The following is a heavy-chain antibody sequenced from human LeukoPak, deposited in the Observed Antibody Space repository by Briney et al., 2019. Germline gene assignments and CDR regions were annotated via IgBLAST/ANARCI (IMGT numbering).Heavy chain of an antibody. Sequence: PGGSLRLSCAASGFTFSSYGMHWVRQAPGKGLEWVAVISYDGSNKYYADSVKGRFTISRDNSKNTLYLQMNSLRAEDTAVYYCAKPASPLLTMVRGVIYYFDYWGQGTLVTVSS. D-gene: IGHD3-10*01. CDR3: AKPASPLLTMVRGVIYYFDY. V-gene: IGHV3-30*18. CDR2: ISYDGSNK. J-gene: IGHJ4*02. CDR1: GFTFSSYG.